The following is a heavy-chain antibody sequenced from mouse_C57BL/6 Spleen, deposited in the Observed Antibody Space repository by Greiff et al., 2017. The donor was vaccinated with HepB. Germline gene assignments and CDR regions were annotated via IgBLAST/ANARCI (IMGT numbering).Heavy chain of an antibody. CDR2: IDPSDSYT. CDR3: ARRYYYGSSPYWYFDV. J-gene: IGHJ1*03. CDR1: GYTFTSYW. Sequence: VQLQQSGAELVMPGASVKLSCKASGYTFTSYWMHWVKQRPGQGLEWIGEIDPSDSYTNYNQKFKGKSTLTVDKSSSTAYMQLSSLTSEDSAVYYGARRYYYGSSPYWYFDVWGTGTTVTVAS. V-gene: IGHV1-69*01. D-gene: IGHD1-1*01.